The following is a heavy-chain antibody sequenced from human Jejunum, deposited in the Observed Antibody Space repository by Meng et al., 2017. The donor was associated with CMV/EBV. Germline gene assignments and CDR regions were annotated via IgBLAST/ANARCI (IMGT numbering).Heavy chain of an antibody. CDR3: ARALQVGVAGRGASGY. CDR2: IYYDGTT. Sequence: ITRTSYYWAWIRNSPGKGLEWIGTIYYDGTTYYNPSLKSRVTISVDSSKNQFSLSLTSVTAADTAVYYCARALQVGVAGRGASGYWGQGSLVTVSS. V-gene: IGHV4-39*01. D-gene: IGHD1-26*01. CDR1: ITRTSYY. J-gene: IGHJ4*02.